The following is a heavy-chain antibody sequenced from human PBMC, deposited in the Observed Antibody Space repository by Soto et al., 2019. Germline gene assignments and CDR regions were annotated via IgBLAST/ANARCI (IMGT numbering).Heavy chain of an antibody. D-gene: IGHD6-6*01. V-gene: IGHV3-9*01. CDR2: ITWNSVFT. CDR3: AKDRFTASSLGSDAFDI. J-gene: IGHJ3*02. CDR1: GFTFDDYA. Sequence: VHLVESGGGLVQPGGSMRLACAASGFTFDDYAMHWVRQVPGTGLEGVSGITWNSVFTDYADSVKGRFTISRDNAKRSLYLQMNSLTSADTAFYYCAKDRFTASSLGSDAFDIWGPGTMVTVSS.